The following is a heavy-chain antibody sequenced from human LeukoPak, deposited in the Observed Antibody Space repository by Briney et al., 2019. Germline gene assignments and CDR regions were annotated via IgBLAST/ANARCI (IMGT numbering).Heavy chain of an antibody. D-gene: IGHD3-9*01. V-gene: IGHV3-7*05. CDR1: GLTFCDYW. CDR3: ATYWRYFDWLLLDT. Sequence: PGGSLRLSCEASGLTFCDYWMTWVRQAPGKGPECVANIKQDGSETHYVDSVKGRFTIFRDNAKNSLSLQMNSLRVEDTAMYYCATYWRYFDWLLLDTWGLGTMVTVSS. CDR2: IKQDGSET. J-gene: IGHJ3*02.